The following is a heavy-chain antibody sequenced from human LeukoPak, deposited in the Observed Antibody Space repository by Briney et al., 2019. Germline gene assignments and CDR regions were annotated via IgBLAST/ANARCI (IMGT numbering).Heavy chain of an antibody. CDR3: AREGVYSSSDYYYYYMDV. Sequence: SETLSLTCTVSGGSISSYYWSWIRQPAGKGLEWIGRIYNSGSTTYNPSLKSRVSMSVDTSKNQFSLKLSAVTAADTAVYYRAREGVYSSSDYYYYYMDVWGKGTTVTVSS. V-gene: IGHV4-4*07. CDR1: GGSISSYY. J-gene: IGHJ6*03. CDR2: IYNSGST. D-gene: IGHD6-6*01.